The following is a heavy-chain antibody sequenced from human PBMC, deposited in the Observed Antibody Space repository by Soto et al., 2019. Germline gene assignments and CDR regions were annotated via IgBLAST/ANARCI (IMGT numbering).Heavy chain of an antibody. CDR1: GGSISSYY. Sequence: PSETLSLTCTVSGGSISSYYWSWIRQPPGKGLEWIGYIYYSGSTNYNPSLKSRVTISVDTSKNQFSLKLSSVTAADTAVYYCARDVGSGYYRGHDAFDIWGQGTMVTVSS. V-gene: IGHV4-59*01. J-gene: IGHJ3*02. CDR2: IYYSGST. CDR3: ARDVGSGYYRGHDAFDI. D-gene: IGHD3-3*01.